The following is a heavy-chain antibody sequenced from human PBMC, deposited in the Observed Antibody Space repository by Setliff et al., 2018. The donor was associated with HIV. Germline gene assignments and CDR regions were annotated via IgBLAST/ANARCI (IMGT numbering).Heavy chain of an antibody. J-gene: IGHJ6*03. Sequence: TSETLSLTCTVSGGSISSYYWSWIRRPAGKGLEWIGRIYASGSTNYNPSLKSRVTMSVDTSKNQFSLKLTSVTAADTAIYYCAREIQFSATTYYYYYMDDWGRGTTVTVSS. CDR2: IYASGST. CDR1: GGSISSYY. D-gene: IGHD5-18*01. CDR3: AREIQFSATTYYYYYMDD. V-gene: IGHV4-4*07.